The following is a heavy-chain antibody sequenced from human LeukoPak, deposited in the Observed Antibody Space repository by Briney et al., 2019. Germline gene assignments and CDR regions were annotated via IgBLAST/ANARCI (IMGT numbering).Heavy chain of an antibody. CDR1: GDSVSNNIAT. J-gene: IGHJ4*02. D-gene: IGHD1-1*01. V-gene: IGHV6-1*01. CDR3: ARSTGPIDY. Sequence: SQTLSLTCAISGDSVSNNIATWNWVRQSPSRGLEWLGRTYYRSRWGNDYAISVKGRITINPDTSRNQFSLQLNSVTPEDTAVYYCARSTGPIDYWGQGTLVTVSS. CDR2: TYYRSRWGN.